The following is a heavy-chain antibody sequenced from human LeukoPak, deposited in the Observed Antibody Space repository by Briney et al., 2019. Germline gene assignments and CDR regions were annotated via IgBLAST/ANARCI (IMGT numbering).Heavy chain of an antibody. D-gene: IGHD2-2*01. CDR1: AASGFSFTYA. CDR2: IYYNGRA. Sequence: CAASGFSFTYAWMSWIRQPPGKGMDWIGYIYYNGRANYNPSLKSRVTISVDTSKNQFSLKLSSVTAADAAVYFCARGYCSGTRCFDYWGQGTLVTVSS. V-gene: IGHV4-61*01. CDR3: ARGYCSGTRCFDY. J-gene: IGHJ4*02.